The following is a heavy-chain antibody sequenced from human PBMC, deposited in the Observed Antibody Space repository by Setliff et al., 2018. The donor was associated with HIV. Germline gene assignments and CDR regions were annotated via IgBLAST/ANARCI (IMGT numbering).Heavy chain of an antibody. Sequence: SETLSLTCTVSGGSISSGSYYWSWIRQPAGKGLEWIGRIYTSGSTNYNPSLKSRVTVSVDTSKNQFSLKLSSVTAADTAVYYCARGGSGSPFDYWGQGALVTVSS. CDR1: GGSISSGSYY. CDR3: ARGGSGSPFDY. D-gene: IGHD1-26*01. CDR2: IYTSGST. V-gene: IGHV4-61*02. J-gene: IGHJ4*02.